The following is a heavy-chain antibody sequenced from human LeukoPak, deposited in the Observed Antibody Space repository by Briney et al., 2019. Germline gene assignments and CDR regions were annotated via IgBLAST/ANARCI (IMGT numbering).Heavy chain of an antibody. CDR3: ARGISGIAVAGTSFVDY. V-gene: IGHV4-34*01. CDR1: GGSFSGYY. CDR2: INRSGST. D-gene: IGHD6-19*01. J-gene: IGHJ4*02. Sequence: PSETLSLTCAVYGGSFSGYYWSWIRQPPGKGLEWIGEINRSGSTNYNPSLKSRVTISVDTSKNQFSLKLSSVTAADTAVYYCARGISGIAVAGTSFVDYWGQGTLVTVSS.